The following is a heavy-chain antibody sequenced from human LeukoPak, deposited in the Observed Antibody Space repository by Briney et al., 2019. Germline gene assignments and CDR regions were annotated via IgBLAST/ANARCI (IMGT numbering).Heavy chain of an antibody. J-gene: IGHJ4*02. CDR2: ISSSGSTI. CDR3: ASGIDYGDYVYY. Sequence: PGGSLRLSCADSGFTFSDYYMSWIRQAPGKGLEWASYISSSGSTIYYADSVKGRFTISRDNAKNSLYLQMNSLRAEDTAVYYCASGIDYGDYVYYWGQGTLVTVSS. D-gene: IGHD4-17*01. CDR1: GFTFSDYY. V-gene: IGHV3-11*01.